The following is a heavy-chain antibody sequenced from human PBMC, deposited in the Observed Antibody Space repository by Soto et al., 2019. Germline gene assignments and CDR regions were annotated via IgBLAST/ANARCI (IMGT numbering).Heavy chain of an antibody. CDR2: FSGGRDTT. CDR3: AKATSATCTGSICYSFDY. Sequence: PGGFLRLSCVASGFTFSSYAMSWVRQAPGQRLEWVATFSGGRDTTWHADSVKGRFTVSRDSSKNTLSLQMNSLRPEDTALYYCAKATSATCTGSICYSFDYWGQGTLVTVYS. CDR1: GFTFSSYA. V-gene: IGHV3-23*01. J-gene: IGHJ4*02. D-gene: IGHD2-21*01.